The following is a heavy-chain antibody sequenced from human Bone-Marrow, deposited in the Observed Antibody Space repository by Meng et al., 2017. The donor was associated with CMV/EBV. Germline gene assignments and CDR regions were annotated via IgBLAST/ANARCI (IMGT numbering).Heavy chain of an antibody. V-gene: IGHV3-53*01. J-gene: IGHJ4*02. D-gene: IGHD4-11*01. CDR3: ASITTSYTRFDY. Sequence: GESLKISCAASGFTVSSNYMSWVRQAPGKGLEWVSVIYSGGSTYYSPSLKNRVTISLDTSKSQFSLNLNSVTAADTAIYYCASITTSYTRFDYWGQGTLVTVSS. CDR1: GFTVSSNY. CDR2: IYSGGST.